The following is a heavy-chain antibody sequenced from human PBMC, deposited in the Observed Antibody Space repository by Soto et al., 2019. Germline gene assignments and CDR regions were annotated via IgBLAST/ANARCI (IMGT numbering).Heavy chain of an antibody. CDR3: ARASSRANWFDP. Sequence: ASVKVSCKASGYTFTSYDSNWVRQATGQGLEWMGWMNPNSGNTGYAQKFQGRVTMTRNTSISTAYMELSSLRSEDTAVYYCARASSRANWFDPWAREPWSSSPQ. V-gene: IGHV1-8*01. J-gene: IGHJ5*02. CDR1: GYTFTSYD. CDR2: MNPNSGNT.